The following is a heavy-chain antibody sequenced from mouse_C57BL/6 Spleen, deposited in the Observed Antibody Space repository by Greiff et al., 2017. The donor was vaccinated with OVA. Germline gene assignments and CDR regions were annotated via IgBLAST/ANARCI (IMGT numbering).Heavy chain of an antibody. CDR2: ISSGSSTI. J-gene: IGHJ4*01. V-gene: IGHV5-17*01. CDR1: GFTFSDSG. CDR3: APRAMDY. Sequence: EVKLMESGGGLVKPGGSLKLSCAASGFTFSDSGMHWVRQAPEKGLEWVAYISSGSSTIYYADTVKGRFTISRDNAKNTLFLQMTSLRSEDTAMYYCAPRAMDYWGQGTSVTVSS.